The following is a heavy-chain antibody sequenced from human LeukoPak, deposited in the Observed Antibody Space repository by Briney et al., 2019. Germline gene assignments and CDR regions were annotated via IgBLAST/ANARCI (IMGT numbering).Heavy chain of an antibody. V-gene: IGHV3-9*03. D-gene: IGHD2-15*01. CDR1: GFTFDDYA. Sequence: GGSLRLSCAASGFTFDDYAMHWVRHAPAKGLEWVSGVSWNSGSIVYADSVKGRFTISRDNAKNSLYLTLNSLRAQDMGLYYCAKATFYGYCSGGRCNGYYDLWGQGTMVTVSS. CDR2: VSWNSGSI. J-gene: IGHJ3*01. CDR3: AKATFYGYCSGGRCNGYYDL.